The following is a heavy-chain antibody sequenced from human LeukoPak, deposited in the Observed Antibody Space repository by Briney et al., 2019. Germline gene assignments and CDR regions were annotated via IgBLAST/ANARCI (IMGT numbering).Heavy chain of an antibody. Sequence: PGGSLRLSCAASGFTFSSYAMHWVRQAPGKGLEWVAVISYDGSNKYYADSVKGRFTISRDNSKNTLYLQMNSLRAEDTAVYYCARVLGSSGYLEEDAFDIWGQGTMVTVSS. J-gene: IGHJ3*02. CDR3: ARVLGSSGYLEEDAFDI. CDR1: GFTFSSYA. V-gene: IGHV3-30*14. CDR2: ISYDGSNK. D-gene: IGHD3-22*01.